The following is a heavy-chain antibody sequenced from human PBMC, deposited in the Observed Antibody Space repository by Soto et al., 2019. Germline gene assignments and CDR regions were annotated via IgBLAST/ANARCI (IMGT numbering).Heavy chain of an antibody. CDR3: ARQASYYSSSWERFDY. CDR1: GGSISSSSYY. D-gene: IGHD6-13*01. CDR2: IYYSGST. J-gene: IGHJ4*02. V-gene: IGHV4-39*01. Sequence: QLQLQESGPGLVKPSETLSLTCTVSGGSISSSSYYWGWIRQPPGKGLEWIGSIYYSGSTYYNPSLKSRVTISVDTSKNQFSLKLSSVTAADTAVYYCARQASYYSSSWERFDYWGQGTLVTVSS.